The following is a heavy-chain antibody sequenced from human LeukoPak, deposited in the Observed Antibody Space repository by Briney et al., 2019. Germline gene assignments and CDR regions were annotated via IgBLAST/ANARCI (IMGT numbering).Heavy chain of an antibody. CDR1: GGSISSDY. J-gene: IGHJ4*02. Sequence: SETLSLTCTVSGGSISSDYWSWIRQPPGKGLEWSGYIDYSGITNYNPSLKSRVTISVDTSKNQFSLKLSSVAAADTAVYYWARLHYGSSGYYYFDYWGQGTLVTVSS. CDR3: ARLHYGSSGYYYFDY. D-gene: IGHD3-22*01. V-gene: IGHV4-59*08. CDR2: IDYSGIT.